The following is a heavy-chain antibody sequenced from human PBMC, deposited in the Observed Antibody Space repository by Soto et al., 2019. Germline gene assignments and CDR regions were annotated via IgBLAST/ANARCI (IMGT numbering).Heavy chain of an antibody. D-gene: IGHD2-2*01. CDR3: AKGFCSSAKCYTYSYMDV. CDR1: GFSFDEYA. CDR2: VSWNSGTV. V-gene: IGHV3-9*01. Sequence: EVQLVESGGTLVQPGRSLRLSCAASGFSFDEYAMHWVRQVPGKGLKWVSGVSWNSGTVGYGDSVKGRFNISRDNDKNSLYLQMNSLRAEDTAMYYCAKGFCSSAKCYTYSYMDVWGKGTAVTVSS. J-gene: IGHJ6*03.